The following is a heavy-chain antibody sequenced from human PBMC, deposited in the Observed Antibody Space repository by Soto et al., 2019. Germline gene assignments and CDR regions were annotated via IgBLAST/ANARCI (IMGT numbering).Heavy chain of an antibody. CDR3: ARAGDDTMVRALKYYFAY. J-gene: IGHJ4*02. Sequence: QVQLQQWGAGLLKPSETLSLTCAVYGGSFSGYYWSWIRQPPGKGLEWIGEINHSGSTNYNPSLMSRVTISVDTSKNQFSLKLSSVTDADTAVYYCARAGDDTMVRALKYYFAYWGQGTLVTVSS. CDR1: GGSFSGYY. CDR2: INHSGST. V-gene: IGHV4-34*01. D-gene: IGHD3-10*01.